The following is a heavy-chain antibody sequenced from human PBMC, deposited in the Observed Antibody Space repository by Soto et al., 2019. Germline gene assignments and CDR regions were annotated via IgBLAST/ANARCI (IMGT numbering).Heavy chain of an antibody. CDR1: GFTFSNAW. D-gene: IGHD6-13*01. V-gene: IGHV3-15*01. J-gene: IGHJ4*02. CDR3: TTAAAGISSYYFAY. Sequence: EVQLVESGGGLVKPGGSLRLSCAASGFTFSNAWMSWVRQAPGKGLEWVGRIKSKTDGGTTDYAAPVKGRFTISRDGSKNTLYLQMNSLKTEDTAVYYCTTAAAGISSYYFAYWGQGTLVTVSS. CDR2: IKSKTDGGTT.